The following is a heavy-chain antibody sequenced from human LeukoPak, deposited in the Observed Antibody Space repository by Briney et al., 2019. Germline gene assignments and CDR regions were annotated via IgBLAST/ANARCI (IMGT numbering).Heavy chain of an antibody. Sequence: SGTLSLTCAISGASISSTNWWIWVRQPPGKGLEWIGEMHHSGRTYYNPSLKSRVTISVDTSKNQFSLKLSSVTAADTAVYYCARHRKDFYDSSGYYTPLDYWGQGTLVTVSS. J-gene: IGHJ4*02. CDR3: ARHRKDFYDSSGYYTPLDY. V-gene: IGHV4-4*02. CDR1: GASISSTNW. CDR2: MHHSGRT. D-gene: IGHD3-22*01.